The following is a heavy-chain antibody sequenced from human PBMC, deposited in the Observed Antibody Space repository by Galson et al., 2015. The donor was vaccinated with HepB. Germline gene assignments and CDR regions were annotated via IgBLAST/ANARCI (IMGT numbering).Heavy chain of an antibody. CDR3: ARDSGAQVVVPSFYYYYYYYMDV. J-gene: IGHJ6*03. CDR2: IIPIFGTA. CDR1: GGTFSSYA. V-gene: IGHV1-69*13. Sequence: SVKVSCKASGGTFSSYAISWVRQAPGQGLEWMGGIIPIFGTANYAQKFQGRVTITADESTSTTYMELSSLRSEDTAVYYCARDSGAQVVVPSFYYYYYYYMDVWGKGTTVTVSS. D-gene: IGHD2-2*01.